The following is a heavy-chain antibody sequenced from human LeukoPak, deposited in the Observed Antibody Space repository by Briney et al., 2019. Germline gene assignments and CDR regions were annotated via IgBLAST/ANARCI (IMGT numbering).Heavy chain of an antibody. J-gene: IGHJ3*02. CDR1: GGSISSGGYY. CDR2: IYHSGST. D-gene: IGHD3-22*01. CDR3: ARHVTMIVGPKAFDI. Sequence: PSRTLSLTCTVSGGSISSGGYYWSWIRQPPGKGLEWIGYIYHSGSTYYNPSLKSRVTISVDRSKNQFSLKLSSVTAADTAVYYCARHVTMIVGPKAFDIWGQGTMVTVSS. V-gene: IGHV4-30-2*01.